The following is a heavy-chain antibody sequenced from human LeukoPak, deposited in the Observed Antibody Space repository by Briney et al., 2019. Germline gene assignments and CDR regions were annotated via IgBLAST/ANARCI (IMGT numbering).Heavy chain of an antibody. CDR2: ISAYNGNT. CDR3: ARDYCSSTSCYTLFGY. V-gene: IGHV1-18*01. Sequence: ASVKVSCKASGYTFTSYGISWVRQAPGQGLEWMGWISAYNGNTNYAQKLRGRVTMTTDTSTSTAYMELRSLRSDDTAVYYCARDYCSSTSCYTLFGYWGQGTLVTVSS. D-gene: IGHD2-2*02. J-gene: IGHJ4*02. CDR1: GYTFTSYG.